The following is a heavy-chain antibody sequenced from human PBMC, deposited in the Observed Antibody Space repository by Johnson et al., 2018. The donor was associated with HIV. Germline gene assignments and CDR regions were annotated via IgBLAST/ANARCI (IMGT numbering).Heavy chain of an antibody. Sequence: QVQLVESGGGVVQPGRSLRLSCAASGFTSSSYAMHWVRQAPGKGLEWVAVISYDEIDKYYADSVTGRFTVSRDNSKNTLYLQMNSLRGEDTAVYYCARGSQEMVTIWNAFDIWGQGTMVTVSS. CDR1: GFTSSSYA. D-gene: IGHD5-24*01. V-gene: IGHV3-30*03. J-gene: IGHJ3*02. CDR2: ISYDEIDK. CDR3: ARGSQEMVTIWNAFDI.